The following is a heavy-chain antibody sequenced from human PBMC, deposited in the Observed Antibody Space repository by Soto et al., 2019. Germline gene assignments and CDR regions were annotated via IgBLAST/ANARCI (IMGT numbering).Heavy chain of an antibody. CDR1: GGSFSGYY. V-gene: IGHV4-34*01. CDR3: ARGSPGIAVAGSAVFLAFDI. J-gene: IGHJ3*02. CDR2: INHSGST. D-gene: IGHD6-19*01. Sequence: SETLSLTCAVYGGSFSGYYWSWIRQPPGKGLEWIGEINHSGSTNYNPSLKSRVTISVDTSKNQFSLKLSSVTAADTAVYYCARGSPGIAVAGSAVFLAFDIWGQGTMVTVSS.